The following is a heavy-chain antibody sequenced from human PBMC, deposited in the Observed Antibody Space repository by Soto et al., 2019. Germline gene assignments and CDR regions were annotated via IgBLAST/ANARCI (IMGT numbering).Heavy chain of an antibody. V-gene: IGHV4-39*01. CDR1: GGSISSSSYY. J-gene: IGHJ3*02. D-gene: IGHD4-17*01. CDR2: IYYSGST. CDR3: ARLRGDAVTTDDAFDI. Sequence: SETLSLTCTVSGGSISSSSYYWGWIRQPPGKGLEWIGSIYYSGSTYYNPSLKSRVTISVDTSKNQFSLKLSSVTAADTAVYHCARLRGDAVTTDDAFDIWGQGTMVT.